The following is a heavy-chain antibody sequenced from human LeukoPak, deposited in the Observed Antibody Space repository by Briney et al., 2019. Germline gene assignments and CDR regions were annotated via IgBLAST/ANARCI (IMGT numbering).Heavy chain of an antibody. D-gene: IGHD4-17*01. CDR1: GGSINNYY. CDR2: IYYRGST. V-gene: IGHV4-59*01. Sequence: PSETLSLTCTVSGGSINNYYWSWIRQPPGKGLEWIGYIYYRGSTNYNPSLKSRATFPVDTSENQFSLKLNSVTAADTAVYYCARGGDYGDLRYFDYWGQGTLVTVSS. J-gene: IGHJ4*02. CDR3: ARGGDYGDLRYFDY.